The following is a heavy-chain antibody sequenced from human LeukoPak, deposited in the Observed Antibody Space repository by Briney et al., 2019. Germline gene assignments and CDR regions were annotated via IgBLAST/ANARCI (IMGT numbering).Heavy chain of an antibody. CDR1: GGSISSSSYY. CDR2: IYYSGST. D-gene: IGHD6-6*01. Sequence: PSETLSLTCTVSGGSISSSSYYWGWIRQPPGKGLEWIGSIYYSGSTYYNPSLKSRVTISVDTSRNQFSLKLTSVTAADTAVYYCARGHSIAYRFLDYWGQGALVTVSS. V-gene: IGHV4-39*07. J-gene: IGHJ4*02. CDR3: ARGHSIAYRFLDY.